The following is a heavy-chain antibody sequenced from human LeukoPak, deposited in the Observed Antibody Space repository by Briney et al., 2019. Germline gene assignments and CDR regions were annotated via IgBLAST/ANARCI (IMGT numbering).Heavy chain of an antibody. CDR3: ARQVVAAGFDD. CDR2: IIPTFDSP. CDR1: GGNFRDYA. J-gene: IGHJ4*02. V-gene: IGHV1-69*05. Sequence: SVRVSCKASGGNFRDYALSWVRLAPGQGLEWMGGIIPTFDSPTYGQKFQDRVTMTIDESTATAYLELNSLRSDDTAIYYCARQVVAAGFDDWGQGTLVTVSS. D-gene: IGHD6-25*01.